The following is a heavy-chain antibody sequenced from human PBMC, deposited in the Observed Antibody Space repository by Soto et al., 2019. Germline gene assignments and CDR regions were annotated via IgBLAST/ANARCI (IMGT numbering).Heavy chain of an antibody. CDR3: ARAQKYYDILTGYYCGAFDI. J-gene: IGHJ3*02. V-gene: IGHV4-31*03. CDR2: IYYSGST. Sequence: SETLSLTCTFSVGSISSGGYYCSWIRQHPWKGLEWIGYIYYSGSTYYNPSLKSRVTISVDTSKDQFSLKLSSVTAADTAVYYCARAQKYYDILTGYYCGAFDIWGQGTMVSVSS. D-gene: IGHD3-9*01. CDR1: VGSISSGGYY.